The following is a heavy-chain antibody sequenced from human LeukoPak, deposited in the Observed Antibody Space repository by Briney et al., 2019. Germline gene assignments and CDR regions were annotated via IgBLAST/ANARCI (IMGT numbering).Heavy chain of an antibody. Sequence: GGSLRLSCAASGFTFSTYAMSWVRQAPGKGLARVASVKSDGAGTHYADSVKGRFTISRDNSKNILYLQMNSLRAKDTAIYYCARCTTASSGWCNWLDPWGQGTLVTVSS. CDR3: ARCTTASSGWCNWLDP. D-gene: IGHD3-22*01. CDR2: VKSDGAGT. V-gene: IGHV3-23*01. J-gene: IGHJ5*02. CDR1: GFTFSTYA.